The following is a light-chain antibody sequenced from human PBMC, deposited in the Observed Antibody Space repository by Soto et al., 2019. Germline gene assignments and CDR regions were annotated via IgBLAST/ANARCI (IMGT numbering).Light chain of an antibody. CDR2: DAS. Sequence: DIQMTQSPSTLSASVGDTVTVTCRASQSVSGWLAWYQQKPGEAPKLLIYDASALPRGVPSRFSGSGSGTKFALPIASLQPDDFATYSCQHYETFSGTFGPGTKVEI. CDR3: QHYETFSGT. J-gene: IGKJ1*01. V-gene: IGKV1-5*01. CDR1: QSVSGW.